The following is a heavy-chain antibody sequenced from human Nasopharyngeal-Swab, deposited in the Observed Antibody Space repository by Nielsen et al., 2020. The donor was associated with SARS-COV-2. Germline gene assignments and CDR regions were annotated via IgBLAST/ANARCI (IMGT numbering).Heavy chain of an antibody. CDR3: AREIITMVRDVYGMDV. CDR2: FDPEDGET. D-gene: IGHD3-10*01. Sequence: ASVKVSCKVSGYTLTELSMHWVRQAPGKGLEWMGGFDPEDGETIYAQKLQGRVTMTTDTSTSTAYMELRSLRSDDTAVYYCAREIITMVRDVYGMDVWGQGTTVTVSS. V-gene: IGHV1-24*01. CDR1: GYTLTELS. J-gene: IGHJ6*02.